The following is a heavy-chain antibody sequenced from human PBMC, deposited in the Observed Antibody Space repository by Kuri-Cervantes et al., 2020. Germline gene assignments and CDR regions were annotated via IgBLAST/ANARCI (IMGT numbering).Heavy chain of an antibody. J-gene: IGHJ4*02. CDR1: GFTFGDYA. CDR2: LSISGSNT. D-gene: IGHD6-13*01. CDR3: ARDPSLYSSSWFFDF. V-gene: IGHV3-23*01. Sequence: GESLKISCTASGFTFGDYAMSWVRQAPGKGLEWVSTLSISGSNTYYAVSVKGRFTISRDNSKNTLYLQMDSLRAEDTAVYYCARDPSLYSSSWFFDFWGQGTLVTVSS.